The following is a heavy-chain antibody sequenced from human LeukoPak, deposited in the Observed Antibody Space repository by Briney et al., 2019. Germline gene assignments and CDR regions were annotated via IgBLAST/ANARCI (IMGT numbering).Heavy chain of an antibody. J-gene: IGHJ6*03. V-gene: IGHV4-34*01. CDR3: ARDGLGFWSGYYTFYMDV. Sequence: PSETLSLTCADYGGSFSGYYWSWIRQPPGKGLEWIGEINHSGSTNYNPSLKSRVTISVDMSKNQFSLKLSSVTAADTAVYYCARDGLGFWSGYYTFYMDVWGKGTTVTVSS. CDR2: INHSGST. CDR1: GGSFSGYY. D-gene: IGHD3-3*01.